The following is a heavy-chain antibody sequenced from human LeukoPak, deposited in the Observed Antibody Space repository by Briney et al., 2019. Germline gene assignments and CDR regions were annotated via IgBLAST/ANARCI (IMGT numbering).Heavy chain of an antibody. D-gene: IGHD3-16*01. CDR1: GFTFSSYG. Sequence: GRSLRLSCAASGFTFSSYGMHWVRQAPGKGLEWVAVISYDGSNKYYADSVKGRFTISRDNSKNTLYLQMNSLRVEDTAVYYCARARYVSGSFYFDYWGQGTLVTVSS. J-gene: IGHJ4*02. CDR3: ARARYVSGSFYFDY. V-gene: IGHV3-30*03. CDR2: ISYDGSNK.